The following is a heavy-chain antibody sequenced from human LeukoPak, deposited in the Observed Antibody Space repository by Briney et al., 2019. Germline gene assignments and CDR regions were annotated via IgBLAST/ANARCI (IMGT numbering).Heavy chain of an antibody. Sequence: ASVKVSCKASGYTFTGYYMHWVRQAPGQGLEWMGWINPNSGGTNYAQKFKGRVTMTRDTSISTAYMELSRLRSDDTAVYYCARDHGMLRAAFDIWGQGTMVTVSS. J-gene: IGHJ3*02. CDR2: INPNSGGT. CDR1: GYTFTGYY. V-gene: IGHV1-2*02. D-gene: IGHD2-15*01. CDR3: ARDHGMLRAAFDI.